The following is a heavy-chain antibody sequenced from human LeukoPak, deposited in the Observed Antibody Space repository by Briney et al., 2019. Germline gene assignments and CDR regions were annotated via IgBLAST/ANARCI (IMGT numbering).Heavy chain of an antibody. CDR3: ARDRYYGEKKYYFDY. CDR1: GGTFISYA. J-gene: IGHJ4*02. V-gene: IGHV1-69*04. D-gene: IGHD2/OR15-2a*01. Sequence: GSSVKVSCKASGGTFISYAISWVRQAPGQGLEWMGRIIPILGIANYAQKFQGRVTITADKSTSTAYMELSSLRSEDTAVYYCARDRYYGEKKYYFDYWGQGPLVTVSS. CDR2: IIPILGIA.